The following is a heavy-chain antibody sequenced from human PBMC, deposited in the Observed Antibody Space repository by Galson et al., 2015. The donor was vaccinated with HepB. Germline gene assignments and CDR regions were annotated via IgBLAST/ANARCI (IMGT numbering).Heavy chain of an antibody. CDR2: IRSKAYGGTT. Sequence: SLRLSCAASGFTFGDYAMSWLRQAPGKGLEWVGFIRSKAYGGTTEYAASVKGRFTISRDDSKSIAYLQMNSLKTEDAAVYYCTGTMITFGGVIAIPYYFDYWGQGTLVTVSS. J-gene: IGHJ4*02. V-gene: IGHV3-49*03. CDR3: TGTMITFGGVIAIPYYFDY. D-gene: IGHD3-16*02. CDR1: GFTFGDYA.